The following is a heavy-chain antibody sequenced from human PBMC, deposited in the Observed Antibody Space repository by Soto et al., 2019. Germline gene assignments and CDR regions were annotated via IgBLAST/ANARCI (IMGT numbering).Heavy chain of an antibody. CDR2: ISGSGGST. D-gene: IGHD3-16*02. CDR3: ATPGDYDYIWGSYRPFDY. J-gene: IGHJ4*02. CDR1: GFTFSSYA. V-gene: IGHV3-23*01. Sequence: GGSLRLSCAASGFTFSSYAMSWVRQAPGKGLEWVSAISGSGGSTYYADSVKGRFTISRDNSKNTLYLQMNSLRAEDTAVYYCATPGDYDYIWGSYRPFDYWGQGTLVTVSS.